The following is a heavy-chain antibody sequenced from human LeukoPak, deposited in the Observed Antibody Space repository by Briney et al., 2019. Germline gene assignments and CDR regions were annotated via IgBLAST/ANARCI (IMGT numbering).Heavy chain of an antibody. D-gene: IGHD3-22*01. J-gene: IGHJ5*02. Sequence: SETLSLTCTVSGGSVSSGSYYWSWIRQPPGKGLEWIGYIYYSGSTNYNPSLKSRVTISVDTSKNQFSLKLSSVTAADTAVYYCARGGDYYDSSGYFNWFDPWGQGTLVTVSS. CDR2: IYYSGST. V-gene: IGHV4-61*01. CDR3: ARGGDYYDSSGYFNWFDP. CDR1: GGSVSSGSYY.